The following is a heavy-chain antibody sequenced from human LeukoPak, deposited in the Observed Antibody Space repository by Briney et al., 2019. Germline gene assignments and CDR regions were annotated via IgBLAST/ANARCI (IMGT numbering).Heavy chain of an antibody. D-gene: IGHD3-10*01. CDR1: GDSITYFY. CDR2: IESSGST. J-gene: IGHJ5*02. V-gene: IGHV4-4*07. CDR3: ARHSRHYYGSGSYRRYNWFDP. Sequence: SETLSLTCSVSGDSITYFYWSWIRQAAGKGLEWIGRIESSGSTDYNASLKSRVTISVDTSKNQFSLKLSSVTAADTAVYYCARHSRHYYGSGSYRRYNWFDPWGQGTLVTVSS.